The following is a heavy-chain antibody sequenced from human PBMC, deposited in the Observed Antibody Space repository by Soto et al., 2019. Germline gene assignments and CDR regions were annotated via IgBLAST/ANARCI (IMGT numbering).Heavy chain of an antibody. CDR3: ARLVASPRESS. Sequence: PSETLSLTCAVYGGSLSGYYWSWIRQPPGMGLEWIGEINHSGSTNYNPSLKSRVNMSVDTSKNQFSLNLSSVTAADTAVYYCARLVASPRESSWGQGTLVTVSS. CDR2: INHSGST. J-gene: IGHJ5*02. V-gene: IGHV4-34*01. CDR1: GGSLSGYY. D-gene: IGHD2-15*01.